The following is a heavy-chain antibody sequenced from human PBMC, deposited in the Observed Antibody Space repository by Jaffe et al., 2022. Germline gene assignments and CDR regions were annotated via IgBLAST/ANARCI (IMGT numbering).Heavy chain of an antibody. J-gene: IGHJ5*02. CDR2: INAGNGNT. V-gene: IGHV1-3*01. D-gene: IGHD3-3*01. CDR3: ARSQIIGVGTPIFDP. Sequence: QVQLVQSGAEVKKPGASVKVSCKASGYTFTSYAMHWVRQAPGQRLEWMGWINAGNGNTKYSQKFQGRVTITRDTSASTAYMELSSLRSEDTAVYYCARSQIIGVGTPIFDPWGQGTLVTVSS. CDR1: GYTFTSYA.